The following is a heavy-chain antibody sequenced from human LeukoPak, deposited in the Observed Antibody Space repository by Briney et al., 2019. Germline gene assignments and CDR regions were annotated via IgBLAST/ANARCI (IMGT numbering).Heavy chain of an antibody. J-gene: IGHJ4*02. CDR2: IYYSGST. Sequence: PGTLSLTCAVSGDSISRYYWSWIRQPPGKGLEWIGYIYYSGSTNYNPSLKSRVTISVDTSKNQFSLKLRSVTAADTAVYYCARVTGYVIEDYFDYWGQGTLVTVS. CDR3: ARVTGYVIEDYFDY. V-gene: IGHV4-59*01. D-gene: IGHD3-22*01. CDR1: GDSISRYY.